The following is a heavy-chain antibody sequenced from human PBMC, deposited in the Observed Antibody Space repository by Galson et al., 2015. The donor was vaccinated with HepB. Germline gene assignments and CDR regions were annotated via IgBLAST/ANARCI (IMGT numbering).Heavy chain of an antibody. J-gene: IGHJ4*02. CDR2: ISSTGTTM. V-gene: IGHV3-48*02. CDR3: AKDLPNGWAIDY. D-gene: IGHD2-8*01. CDR1: GFTFSSYT. Sequence: SLRLSCAASGFTFSSYTMNWVRQAPGKGLESVSYISSTGTTMYYADSAKGRFTISRDNAQNSLCLQMNSLRDEDTAVYYCAKDLPNGWAIDYWGQGTLVTVSS.